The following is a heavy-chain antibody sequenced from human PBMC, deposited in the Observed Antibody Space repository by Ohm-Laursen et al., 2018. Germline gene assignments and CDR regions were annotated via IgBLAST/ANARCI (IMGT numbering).Heavy chain of an antibody. CDR3: ACLPKGYYSSGYFDY. D-gene: IGHD3-22*01. Sequence: ASVKVSCKASGYTFTSYYMHWVRQAPGQGLEWMGIINPNGGSTNYAQKFQGRLTMTSDTSTSTVYMELSNLRSEDTAVYYCACLPKGYYSSGYFDYWGQGTLVTVSS. J-gene: IGHJ4*02. CDR1: GYTFTSYY. V-gene: IGHV1-46*01. CDR2: INPNGGST.